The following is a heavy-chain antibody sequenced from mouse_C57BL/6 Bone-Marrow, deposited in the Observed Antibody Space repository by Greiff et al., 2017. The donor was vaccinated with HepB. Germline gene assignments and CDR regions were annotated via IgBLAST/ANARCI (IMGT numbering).Heavy chain of an antibody. V-gene: IGHV6-6*01. Sequence: VQLKESGGGLVQPGGSMKLSCAASGFTFSDAWMDWVRQSPEKGLEWVAEIRNKANNHATYYAESVKGRFTISRDDSKSSVYLQMNSLRAEDTGIYYCSLTTVVATPFAYWGQGTLVTVSA. J-gene: IGHJ3*01. CDR1: GFTFSDAW. CDR3: SLTTVVATPFAY. D-gene: IGHD1-1*01. CDR2: IRNKANNHAT.